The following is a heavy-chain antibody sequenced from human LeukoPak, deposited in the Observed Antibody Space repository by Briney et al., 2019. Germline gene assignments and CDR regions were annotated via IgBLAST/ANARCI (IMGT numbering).Heavy chain of an antibody. CDR3: AKVSAVAGLVDYYYMDV. Sequence: PGGSLRLSCAASGFTFSSYAMSWVRQAPGKGLEWVSAISGSGGSTYYADSVKGRFTISRDNSKNTLYLQMNSLRAEDTAVYYCAKVSAVAGLVDYYYMDVWGKGTTVTVSS. D-gene: IGHD6-19*01. J-gene: IGHJ6*03. CDR2: ISGSGGST. V-gene: IGHV3-23*01. CDR1: GFTFSSYA.